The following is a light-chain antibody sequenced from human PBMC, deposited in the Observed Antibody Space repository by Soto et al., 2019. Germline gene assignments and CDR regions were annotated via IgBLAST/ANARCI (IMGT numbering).Light chain of an antibody. CDR2: AAS. J-gene: IGKJ1*01. Sequence: IQLTQSPSSLSASVGDRVTITFRASQSISSWLTWYQQKPGKAPKRLIYAASSLQSGVPSRFSGSGSGTEFTLTISSLQPEDFATYYCLQHNSYPWTFGQGTKVDIK. CDR3: LQHNSYPWT. CDR1: QSISSW. V-gene: IGKV1-17*01.